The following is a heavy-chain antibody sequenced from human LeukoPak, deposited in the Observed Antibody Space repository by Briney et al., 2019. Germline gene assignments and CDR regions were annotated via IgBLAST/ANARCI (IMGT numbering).Heavy chain of an antibody. V-gene: IGHV3-33*06. D-gene: IGHD2-15*01. CDR2: IWYDGSNK. J-gene: IGHJ6*03. CDR3: AKDHGYCSGGSCYSDYYMDV. Sequence: AGGSLRLSCAASGFTFSSYGMHWVRQAPGKGLEWVAVIWYDGSNKYYADSVKGRFTISRDNSKNTLYLQMNSLRAEDTAVYYCAKDHGYCSGGSCYSDYYMDVWGKGTTVTVSS. CDR1: GFTFSSYG.